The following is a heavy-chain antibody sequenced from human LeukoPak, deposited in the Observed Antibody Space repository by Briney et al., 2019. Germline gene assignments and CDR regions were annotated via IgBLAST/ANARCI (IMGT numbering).Heavy chain of an antibody. J-gene: IGHJ6*03. CDR1: GYTFTGYY. CDR3: ARNLAVVVPAANYYYYYYMDV. CDR2: INPNSGGT. Sequence: ASVKVSCKASGYTFTGYYMHWVRQAPGQGLEWMGWINPNSGGTNYAQKFQGRVTMTRDTSISTAYMELSRLRSDDTAVYYCARNLAVVVPAANYYYYYYMDVWGKGTTVTVSS. V-gene: IGHV1-2*02. D-gene: IGHD2-2*01.